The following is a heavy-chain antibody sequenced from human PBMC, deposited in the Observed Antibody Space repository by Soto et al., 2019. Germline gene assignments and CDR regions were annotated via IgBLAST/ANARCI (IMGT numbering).Heavy chain of an antibody. V-gene: IGHV1-69*01. D-gene: IGHD1-1*01. CDR3: AVGGFRDGNNSKDNYSGMDV. Sequence: VQLVQSGAEVKKPGSSMKLSCKASGGTFNRYTISWVRQAPGQGLEWMGGIIPIFGTANYAQKFQGRVAIIADESTSAAYMELRSLRSEDTAVYYCAVGGFRDGNNSKDNYSGMDVWGQGTTVTVSS. J-gene: IGHJ6*02. CDR2: IIPIFGTA. CDR1: GGTFNRYT.